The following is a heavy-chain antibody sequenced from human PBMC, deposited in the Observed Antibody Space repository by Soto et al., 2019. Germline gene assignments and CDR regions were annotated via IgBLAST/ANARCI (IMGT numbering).Heavy chain of an antibody. V-gene: IGHV4-39*01. CDR3: AWIFSGVYGFGFYNYGMNV. CDR2: IYYSGST. Sequence: PSETLSLTCTVSGGSISSSSYYWGWIRQPPGKGLEWIGSIYYSGSTYYNPSRKSRVTISVDTSKNQFSLKLSPVTAADTAVYNCAWIFSGVYGFGFYNYGMNVWGQGTTVP. J-gene: IGHJ6*02. D-gene: IGHD3-3*01. CDR1: GGSISSSSYY.